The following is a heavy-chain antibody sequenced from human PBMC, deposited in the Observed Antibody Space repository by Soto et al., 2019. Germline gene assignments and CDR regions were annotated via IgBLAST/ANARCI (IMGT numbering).Heavy chain of an antibody. CDR3: ARSTGTTPHAFDI. J-gene: IGHJ3*02. V-gene: IGHV1-2*04. D-gene: IGHD1-7*01. CDR2: INPNSGGT. CDR1: GYTFTGYY. Sequence: ASVKVSCKASGYTFTGYYMHWVRQAPGQGLEWMGWINPNSGGTNYAQKFQGWVTMTRDTSISTAYMELSRLRSDDTAVYYCARSTGTTPHAFDIWGQGTMVTVS.